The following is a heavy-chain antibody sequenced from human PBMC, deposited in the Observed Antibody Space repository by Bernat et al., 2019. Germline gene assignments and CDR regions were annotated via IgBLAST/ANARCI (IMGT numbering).Heavy chain of an antibody. J-gene: IGHJ3*02. V-gene: IGHV4-4*02. D-gene: IGHD4-17*01. CDR2: IYHIGST. CDR3: AGLDYGDNGDAFDI. CDR1: GGSVTSSNW. Sequence: HVQLQESGPGLVKPSGTLSLTCAVSGGSVTSSNWRSWVRQPPGKGLEWIAEIYHIGSTNYNPSLRSRVTISLDKSTNQFSLRLNSVTAADTAMYYCAGLDYGDNGDAFDIWGQGTMVTVSS.